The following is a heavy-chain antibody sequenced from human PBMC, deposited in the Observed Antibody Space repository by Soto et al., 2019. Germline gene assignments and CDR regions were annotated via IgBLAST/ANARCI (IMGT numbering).Heavy chain of an antibody. D-gene: IGHD4-17*01. J-gene: IGHJ3*02. CDR2: ISTNGGST. CDR3: VTGDLQEAFNI. Sequence: EVQLVESGGGLVQPGGSLRLSCSASGFTFSSYTMHWVRQAPGKGLEYVSLISTNGGSTSYADSVKGRFTISRDSFKNTLYLQMSSPRAQDTAVYYCVTGDLQEAFNIWGQGTMVTVSS. CDR1: GFTFSSYT. V-gene: IGHV3-64D*06.